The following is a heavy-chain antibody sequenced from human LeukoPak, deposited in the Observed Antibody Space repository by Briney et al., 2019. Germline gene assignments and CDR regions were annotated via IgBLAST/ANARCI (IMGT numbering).Heavy chain of an antibody. V-gene: IGHV1-2*02. CDR2: INPNSGGT. Sequence: ASVKVSCKASGYTFTGYYKHWVRQAPGQGLEWMGWINPNSGGTNYAQKFQGRVTMTRDTSISTAYMELSRLRSDDTAVYYCARDLDNWNDGYYYYYMDVWGKGTTVTVSS. D-gene: IGHD1-20*01. CDR1: GYTFTGYY. J-gene: IGHJ6*03. CDR3: ARDLDNWNDGYYYYYMDV.